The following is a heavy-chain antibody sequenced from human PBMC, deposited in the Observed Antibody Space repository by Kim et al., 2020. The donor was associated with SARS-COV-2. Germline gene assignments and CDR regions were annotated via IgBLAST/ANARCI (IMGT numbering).Heavy chain of an antibody. CDR1: GYTFTSYA. J-gene: IGHJ6*02. Sequence: ASVKVSCKASGYTFTSYAMNWVRQAPGQGLEWMGWINTNTGNPTYAQGFTGRFVFSLDTSVGTAYLQISSLKAEDTAVYYCARAVDSSSWYDVSYYYYYYGMDVWGQGTTVTVSS. D-gene: IGHD6-13*01. CDR2: INTNTGNP. V-gene: IGHV7-4-1*02. CDR3: ARAVDSSSWYDVSYYYYYYGMDV.